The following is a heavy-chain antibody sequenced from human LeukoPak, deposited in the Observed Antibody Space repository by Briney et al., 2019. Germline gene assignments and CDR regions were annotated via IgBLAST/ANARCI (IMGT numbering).Heavy chain of an antibody. Sequence: PGGSLRLSCAASGFSFSSYSMNWVRQAPGKGLEWVSSITGTSDYVYYADSVKGRFTISRDNAKNSVFPQMNSLGAEDTGLYFCAREGGMIIPFDYWGQGILVTVSS. CDR1: GFSFSSYS. CDR3: AREGGMIIPFDY. V-gene: IGHV3-21*01. J-gene: IGHJ4*02. D-gene: IGHD3-16*01. CDR2: ITGTSDYV.